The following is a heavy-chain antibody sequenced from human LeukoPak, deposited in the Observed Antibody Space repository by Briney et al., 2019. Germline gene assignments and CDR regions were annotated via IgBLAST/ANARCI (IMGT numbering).Heavy chain of an antibody. CDR3: AKGPNYDSSGYYDY. Sequence: PGGSLRLSCAASGFTFSSCAMHWVRQAPGKGLEWVAVISYDGSNKYYTDSVKGRFTISRDNSKNTLYLQMNSLRAEDTAVYYCAKGPNYDSSGYYDYWGQGTLVTVSS. CDR1: GFTFSSCA. CDR2: ISYDGSNK. D-gene: IGHD3-22*01. V-gene: IGHV3-30*04. J-gene: IGHJ4*02.